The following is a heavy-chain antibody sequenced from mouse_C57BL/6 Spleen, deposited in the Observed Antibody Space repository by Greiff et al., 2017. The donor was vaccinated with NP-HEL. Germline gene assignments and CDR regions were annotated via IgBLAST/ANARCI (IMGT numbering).Heavy chain of an antibody. V-gene: IGHV1-7*01. CDR1: GYTFTSYW. J-gene: IGHJ3*01. Sequence: QVQLQQSGAELAKPGASVKLSCKASGYTFTSYWMHWVTQRPGPGLEWIGYINPSSGYTKYTQKFKDKDTLTADKSSSTAYMQLSSLTYEDSAVYYCARRRDSSDLWFAYWGQGTLVTVSA. CDR3: ARRRDSSDLWFAY. D-gene: IGHD3-2*02. CDR2: INPSSGYT.